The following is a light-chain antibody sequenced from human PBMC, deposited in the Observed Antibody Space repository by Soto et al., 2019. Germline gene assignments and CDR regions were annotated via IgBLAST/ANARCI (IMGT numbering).Light chain of an antibody. V-gene: IGKV1-5*01. CDR3: QQYISHSPWT. Sequence: DIQMTQSPSTLSASVGDRVTITCRASQSVRNLLAWYQQKPGKAPNLLIYDASSLEGGVPSRFSGSGSGTEFTLTISSLQPDDFATYYCQQYISHSPWTLGQGTKVDIK. CDR2: DAS. CDR1: QSVRNL. J-gene: IGKJ1*01.